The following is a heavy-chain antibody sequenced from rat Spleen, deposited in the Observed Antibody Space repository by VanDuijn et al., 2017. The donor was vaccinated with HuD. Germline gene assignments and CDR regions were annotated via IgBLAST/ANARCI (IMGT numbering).Heavy chain of an antibody. V-gene: IGHV5S13*01. CDR2: ISTGDDDT. CDR3: ARHSNWELDYFDY. D-gene: IGHD5-1*01. CDR1: GFTFSNHG. Sequence: EVQLVESGGGLVQPGRSLKLSCAASGFTFSNHGMHWIRQAPTKGLDWVASISTGDDDTYYRDSVKGRFTISRDNAKNTLYLQMNSLRSEDTATYYCARHSNWELDYFDYWGQGVMVTVSS. J-gene: IGHJ2*01.